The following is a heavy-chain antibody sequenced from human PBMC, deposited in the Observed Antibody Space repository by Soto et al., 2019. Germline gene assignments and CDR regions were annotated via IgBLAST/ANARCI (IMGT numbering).Heavy chain of an antibody. Sequence: GASVKVSCKASGYTFTSYYMHWVRQAPGQGLEWMGIINPSGGSTSYAQKFQGRVTMTRDTSTSTVYMELSSLRSEDTAVYYCAREKTGSVPYYYYGMAVWGQGTTVTVSS. CDR1: GYTFTSYY. D-gene: IGHD1-1*01. J-gene: IGHJ6*02. CDR3: AREKTGSVPYYYYGMAV. CDR2: INPSGGST. V-gene: IGHV1-46*01.